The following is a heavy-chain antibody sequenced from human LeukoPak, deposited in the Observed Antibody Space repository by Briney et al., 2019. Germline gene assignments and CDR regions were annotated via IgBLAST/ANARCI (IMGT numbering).Heavy chain of an antibody. D-gene: IGHD3-10*01. Sequence: GSLRLSCAASGFTFSSYWMHWVRQTPGKGLMWVARIKSDGSTIYADSVQGRFTISRDNAKNTVYLQMNSLRVDDTAIYYCTRAITYFYGSVTYDWFDSWGQGTRVTVSS. V-gene: IGHV3-74*01. CDR2: IKSDGST. CDR1: GFTFSSYW. J-gene: IGHJ5*01. CDR3: TRAITYFYGSVTYDWFDS.